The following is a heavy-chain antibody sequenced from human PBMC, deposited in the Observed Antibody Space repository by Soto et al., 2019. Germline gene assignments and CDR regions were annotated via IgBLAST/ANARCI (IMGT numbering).Heavy chain of an antibody. Sequence: SVKVSCKAIGYSFTSHYMHWVRQAPGQGLEWMGKIFPGGVNVAYAQRFQDRVTITADESTNTVYMELSSLRSEDTAVYFCASGIQLWLRRINNGYSGWGQGTLVTVSS. V-gene: IGHV1-46*01. D-gene: IGHD5-18*01. J-gene: IGHJ4*02. CDR3: ASGIQLWLRRINNGYSG. CDR2: IFPGGVNV. CDR1: GYSFTSHY.